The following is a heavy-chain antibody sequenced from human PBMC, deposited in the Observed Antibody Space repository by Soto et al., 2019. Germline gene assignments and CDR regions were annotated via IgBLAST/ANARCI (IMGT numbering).Heavy chain of an antibody. CDR3: ARQQSGYCSSTSCYEPTYYYCGMDG. CDR2: IYPGDSDT. J-gene: IGHJ6*01. D-gene: IGHD2-2*01. Sequence: GESLKISCKGSGYSFTSYWIGWVRQMPGKGLEWMGIIYPGDSDTRYSPSFQGQVTISADKSISTAYLQWSSLKASDTAMYYCARQQSGYCSSTSCYEPTYYYCGMDGWGQGTTVTVSS. CDR1: GYSFTSYW. V-gene: IGHV5-51*01.